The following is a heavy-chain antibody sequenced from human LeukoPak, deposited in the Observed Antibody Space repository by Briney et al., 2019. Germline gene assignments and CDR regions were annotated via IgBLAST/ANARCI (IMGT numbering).Heavy chain of an antibody. CDR3: ARGPITIFGVASRRNWFDP. J-gene: IGHJ5*02. Sequence: ASVKVSCKASGYTFTSYDINWVRQATGQGLEWMGWMNSNSGNTGYAQKFQGRVTMTRNTSISTAYMELSSLRSEDTAVYYCARGPITIFGVASRRNWFDPWGQGTLVTVSS. CDR1: GYTFTSYD. V-gene: IGHV1-8*01. CDR2: MNSNSGNT. D-gene: IGHD3-3*01.